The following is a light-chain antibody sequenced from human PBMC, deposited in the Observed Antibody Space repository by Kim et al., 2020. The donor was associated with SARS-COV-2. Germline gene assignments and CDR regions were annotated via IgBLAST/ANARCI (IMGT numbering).Light chain of an antibody. CDR3: CSYAGSYTWV. CDR2: DVS. Sequence: QSALTQPRSVSGSPGQSVTISCTGTSSDVGAYNYVSWYQQHPAKAPKLMIYDVSKRPSGVPDRFSGSKSGNTASLTISGLQDEDEADYYCCSYAGSYTWVFGGGTQLTVL. CDR1: SSDVGAYNY. V-gene: IGLV2-11*01. J-gene: IGLJ3*02.